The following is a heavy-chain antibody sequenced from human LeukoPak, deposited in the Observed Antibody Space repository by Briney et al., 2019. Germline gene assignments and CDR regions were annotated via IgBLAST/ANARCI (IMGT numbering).Heavy chain of an antibody. J-gene: IGHJ4*02. CDR2: IYHSGST. V-gene: IGHV4-38-2*02. CDR1: GYSISSGYY. CDR3: ARVDDYDFWSGGDY. Sequence: PSETLSLTCTVSGYSISSGYYWGWIRQPPGKGLEWIGSIYHSGSTYYNPSLKSRVTISVDTSKNQFSLKLSSVTAADTAVYYCARVDDYDFWSGGDYWGQGTLVTVSS. D-gene: IGHD3-3*01.